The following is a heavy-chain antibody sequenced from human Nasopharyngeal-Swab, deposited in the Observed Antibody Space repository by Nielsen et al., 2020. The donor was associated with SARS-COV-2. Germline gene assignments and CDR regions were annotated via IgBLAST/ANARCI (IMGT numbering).Heavy chain of an antibody. CDR2: ISWNSGYI. D-gene: IGHD3-10*01. J-gene: IGHJ4*02. Sequence: SLKISCAASGFNFHAYAIHWARQAPGKGLEWVSGISWNSGYIGYADSVKGRFTISRDNGKNSLYLQMNSLRAEDTAFYYCAKDERYYGSGAHISGFDYWGLGTLVTVSS. V-gene: IGHV3-9*01. CDR3: AKDERYYGSGAHISGFDY. CDR1: GFNFHAYA.